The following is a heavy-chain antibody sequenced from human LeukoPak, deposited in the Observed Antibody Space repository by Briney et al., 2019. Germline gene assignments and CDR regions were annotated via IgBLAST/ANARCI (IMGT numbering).Heavy chain of an antibody. D-gene: IGHD1-26*01. V-gene: IGHV1-2*04. CDR3: ARSRYSGSYYSY. Sequence: ASVKVSCKASGYTFTGYCMHWVRQAPGQGLEWMGWINPNSGGTNYAQKFQGWVTMTRDTSISTAYMELSRLRSDDTAVYYCARSRYSGSYYSYWGQGTLVTVSS. CDR1: GYTFTGYC. CDR2: INPNSGGT. J-gene: IGHJ4*02.